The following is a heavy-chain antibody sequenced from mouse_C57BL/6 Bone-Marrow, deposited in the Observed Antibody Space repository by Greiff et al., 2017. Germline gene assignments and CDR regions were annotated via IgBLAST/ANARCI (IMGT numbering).Heavy chain of an antibody. J-gene: IGHJ4*01. V-gene: IGHV1-69*01. D-gene: IGHD1-1*01. CDR3: ARSFYYYGSSCAMDY. CDR2: IDPSDSYT. Sequence: VQLQQPGAELVMPGASVKLSCKASGYTFTSYWMHWVKQRPGQGLEWIGEIDPSDSYTNSNQKFKGKSTLTVDKSSRTAYMQLSSLTSEDSAVYYCARSFYYYGSSCAMDYWGQGTSVTVSS. CDR1: GYTFTSYW.